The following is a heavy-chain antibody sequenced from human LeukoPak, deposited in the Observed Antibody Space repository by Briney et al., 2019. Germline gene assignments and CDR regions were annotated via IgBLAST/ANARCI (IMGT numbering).Heavy chain of an antibody. CDR2: IKQDGSEK. V-gene: IGHV3-7*03. CDR1: GFTFSSYW. D-gene: IGHD3-22*01. CDR3: ARVETYYYDSSGYYAH. J-gene: IGHJ4*02. Sequence: PGGSLRLSCAASGFTFSSYWMSWVRQAPGKGLEWVANIKQDGSEKYYVDSVKGRFTISRDNARNSLYLQMNSLRAEDTAVYYCARVETYYYDSSGYYAHWGQGTLVTVSS.